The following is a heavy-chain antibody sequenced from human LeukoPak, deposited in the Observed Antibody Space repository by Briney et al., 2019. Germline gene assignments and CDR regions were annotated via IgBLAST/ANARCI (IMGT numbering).Heavy chain of an antibody. V-gene: IGHV1-18*01. Sequence: ASVKVSCKASGYTFTSYGISWVRQAPGQGLEWMGWISAYNGNTNYAQKLQGRVTMTTDTSTSTAYMELRSLRSDDTAVYYCARVLYCSSTSCHDAFDIWGQGTMVTVSS. CDR1: GYTFTSYG. J-gene: IGHJ3*02. D-gene: IGHD2-2*01. CDR2: ISAYNGNT. CDR3: ARVLYCSSTSCHDAFDI.